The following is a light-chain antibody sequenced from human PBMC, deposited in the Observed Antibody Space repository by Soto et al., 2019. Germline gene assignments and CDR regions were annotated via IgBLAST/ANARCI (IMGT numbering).Light chain of an antibody. J-gene: IGKJ3*01. CDR2: KAS. CDR1: QSISSW. Sequence: DIQMTRSPSTLSASVGDRVTITCRASQSISSWLAWYQQKPGKAPKVLIYKASSLETGVPSRFSGSGSGTEFTLTISSLQPDDFATYHCQQYNNYPFTFGPGTKVDIK. V-gene: IGKV1-5*03. CDR3: QQYNNYPFT.